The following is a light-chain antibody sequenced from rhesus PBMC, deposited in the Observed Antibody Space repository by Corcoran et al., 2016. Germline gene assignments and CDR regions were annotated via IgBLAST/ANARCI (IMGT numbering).Light chain of an antibody. J-gene: IGKJ4*01. V-gene: IGKV3-40*03. Sequence: EIVMTQSPATLSLSPGETATLSCRASESVGSYLAWYQQKPGQAPKLLVHSAYFRATGIPDRFSGSGSRTEFTLTSSSLEPEDVGVYHCQQYNDLLTFGGGTKVELK. CDR3: QQYNDLLT. CDR1: ESVGSY. CDR2: SAY.